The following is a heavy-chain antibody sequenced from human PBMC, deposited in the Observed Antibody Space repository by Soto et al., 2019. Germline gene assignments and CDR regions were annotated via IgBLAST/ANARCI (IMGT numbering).Heavy chain of an antibody. V-gene: IGHV1-8*01. CDR2: MNPNSGNT. CDR3: ARGARLRFLEWLLRDAFDI. D-gene: IGHD3-3*01. J-gene: IGHJ3*02. CDR1: GYTFTSYD. Sequence: QVQLVQSGAEVKKPGASVKVSCKASGYTFTSYDINWVRQATGQGLEWMGWMNPNSGNTGYAQKFQGRVTMTRNTSISTAYMELSSLRSEDTAVYYCARGARLRFLEWLLRDAFDIWGQGTMVTVSS.